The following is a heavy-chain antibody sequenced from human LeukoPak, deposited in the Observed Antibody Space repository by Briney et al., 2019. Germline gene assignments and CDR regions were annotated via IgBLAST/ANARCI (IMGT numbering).Heavy chain of an antibody. CDR1: GGSISSSSYY. Sequence: SETLSLTCTVSGGSISSSSYYWGWIRQPPGKGLEWIGSISYSGSTYYNPSLRSRVTISIDTSKNQFSLKLTSVTAADTAVYHCASDPFSSAWGFDYWGQGTLVTVSS. J-gene: IGHJ4*02. CDR3: ASDPFSSAWGFDY. V-gene: IGHV4-39*01. D-gene: IGHD6-19*01. CDR2: ISYSGST.